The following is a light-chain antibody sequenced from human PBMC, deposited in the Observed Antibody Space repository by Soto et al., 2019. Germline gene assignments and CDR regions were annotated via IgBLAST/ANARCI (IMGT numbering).Light chain of an antibody. CDR3: QQSGT. Sequence: EIVMTQSPATLSVSPGERATLSCRASQSVSSNLAWYQQKPGQAPGLLIYGASTRATGIPARFSGSGSGTEFTLTISSLQSEDFAVYYCQQSGTFGQGTKVEIK. J-gene: IGKJ1*01. CDR1: QSVSSN. CDR2: GAS. V-gene: IGKV3-15*01.